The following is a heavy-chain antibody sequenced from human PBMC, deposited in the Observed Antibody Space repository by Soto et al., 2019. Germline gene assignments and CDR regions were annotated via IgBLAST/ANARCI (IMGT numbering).Heavy chain of an antibody. J-gene: IGHJ5*02. V-gene: IGHV3-13*01. CDR1: GFTFSSDD. CDR2: IGTAGYT. CDR3: AGSPELGAGAIGWFDP. Sequence: EVQLVESGGTLVQPGGSLRLSCAASGFTFSSDDMHWVRQVRGKGLEWVSSIGTAGYTYYPASVKGRFTISRENAKNSLFLQMTSLRAEDTAVYYCAGSPELGAGAIGWFDPWGQGTLVTVSS. D-gene: IGHD6-13*01.